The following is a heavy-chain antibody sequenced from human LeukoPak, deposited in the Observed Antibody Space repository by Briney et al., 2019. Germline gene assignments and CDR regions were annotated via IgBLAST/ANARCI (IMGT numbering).Heavy chain of an antibody. D-gene: IGHD6-19*01. Sequence: SETLSLTCAVYGGSVSGYYWSWIRQPPGKGLEWIGEINHSGSTNYNPSLKSRVTISVDTSKNQFSLKVTSVTAADTAVYYCASSVARVNYFDYWGQGTLVTVSS. CDR1: GGSVSGYY. CDR2: INHSGST. J-gene: IGHJ4*02. CDR3: ASSVARVNYFDY. V-gene: IGHV4-34*01.